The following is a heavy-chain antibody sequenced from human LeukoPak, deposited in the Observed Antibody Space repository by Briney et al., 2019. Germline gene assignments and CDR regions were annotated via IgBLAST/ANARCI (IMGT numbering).Heavy chain of an antibody. D-gene: IGHD3-16*02. Sequence: GESLKISCKGSGYSFTSYWIGCVRQMPGKGLEWMGIIYPGDSDTRYSPSFQGQVTISADKSISTAYLQWSSLKASDTAMYYCARQQENYDYVWGSYRYTSFDYWGQGTLVTVSS. CDR2: IYPGDSDT. V-gene: IGHV5-51*01. CDR3: ARQQENYDYVWGSYRYTSFDY. J-gene: IGHJ4*02. CDR1: GYSFTSYW.